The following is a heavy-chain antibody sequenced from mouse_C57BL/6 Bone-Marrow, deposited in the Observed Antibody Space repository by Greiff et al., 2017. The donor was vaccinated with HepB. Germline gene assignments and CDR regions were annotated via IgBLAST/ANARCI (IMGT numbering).Heavy chain of an antibody. J-gene: IGHJ1*03. CDR2: ISSGGDYI. D-gene: IGHD1-1*01. CDR3: TRVFPPFITTVVATFHWYFDV. Sequence: EVKLMESGEGLVKPGGSLKLSCAASGFTFSSYAMSWVRQTPEKRLEWVAYISSGGDYIYYADTVKGRFTISRDNARNTLYLQMSSLKSEDTAMYYCTRVFPPFITTVVATFHWYFDVWGTGTTVTVSS. CDR1: GFTFSSYA. V-gene: IGHV5-9-1*02.